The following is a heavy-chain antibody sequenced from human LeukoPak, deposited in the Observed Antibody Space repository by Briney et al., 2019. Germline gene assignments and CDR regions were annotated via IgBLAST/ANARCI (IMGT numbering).Heavy chain of an antibody. CDR3: ARFVGYCSGGSCYSAALYYYYGMDV. D-gene: IGHD2-15*01. CDR2: ISAYNGNT. J-gene: IGHJ6*02. CDR1: GYTFTSYG. Sequence: ASVKVSCKASGYTFTSYGISWVRQAPGQGLEWMGWISAYNGNTNYAQKLQGRVTMTTDTSTSTAYMELRSLRSDDTAVYYCARFVGYCSGGSCYSAALYYYYGMDVWGQGTTVTVSS. V-gene: IGHV1-18*01.